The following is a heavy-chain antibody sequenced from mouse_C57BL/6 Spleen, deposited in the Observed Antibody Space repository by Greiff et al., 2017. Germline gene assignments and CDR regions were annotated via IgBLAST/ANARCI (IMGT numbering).Heavy chain of an antibody. V-gene: IGHV4-1*01. CDR3: ASGYDYDGAPFAY. CDR2: INPDSSTI. CDR1: GIDFSRYW. J-gene: IGHJ3*01. D-gene: IGHD2-4*01. Sequence: EVKLLESGGGLVQPGGSLKLSCAASGIDFSRYWMSWVRRAPGKGLEWIGEINPDSSTINYAPSLKDKFIISRDNAKNTLYLQRSKVRSEDTALYYCASGYDYDGAPFAYWGQGTLVTVSA.